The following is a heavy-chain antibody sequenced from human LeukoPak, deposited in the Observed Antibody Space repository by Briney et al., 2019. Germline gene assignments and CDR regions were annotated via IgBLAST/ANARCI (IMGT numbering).Heavy chain of an antibody. J-gene: IGHJ4*02. CDR2: INPSGGST. CDR1: GYTFNNYY. V-gene: IGHV1-46*02. Sequence: ASVKVSCKASGYTFNNYYMQWVRQAPGQGLEWMGIINPSGGSTSYAQKFQGRVTMTRDTSTSTVYMELSSLRSEDTALYCCAREDYGEEDNWSQGTLVTVSS. D-gene: IGHD4-17*01. CDR3: AREDYGEEDN.